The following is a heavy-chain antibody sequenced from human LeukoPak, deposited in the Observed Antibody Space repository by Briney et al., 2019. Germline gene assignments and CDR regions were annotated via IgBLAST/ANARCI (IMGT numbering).Heavy chain of an antibody. V-gene: IGHV1-69*04. CDR2: IIPILGIA. CDR1: GGTFSSYA. D-gene: IGHD2-15*01. Sequence: GASVKVSCKASGGTFSSYAISWVRQAPGQGLAWMGRIIPILGIANYAQKFQGRVTITADKSTSTAYMELSSLRSEDTAVYYCARGVLGYCSGGSCYHYWGQGTLVTVSS. CDR3: ARGVLGYCSGGSCYHY. J-gene: IGHJ4*02.